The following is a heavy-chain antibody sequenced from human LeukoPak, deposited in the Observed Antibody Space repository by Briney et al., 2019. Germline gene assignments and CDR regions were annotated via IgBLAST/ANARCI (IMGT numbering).Heavy chain of an antibody. CDR2: ISASNGNT. J-gene: IGHJ5*02. D-gene: IGHD1-26*01. V-gene: IGHV1-18*01. Sequence: ASVKVSCKASGYTFTSYGISWVRQAPGQGLEWMGWISASNGNTNYAQKLHGRVTMTTDTSTNTVYMELRSLRFDDTAVYYCARDLAGVVGVTAWFDPWGQGTLVTVSS. CDR1: GYTFTSYG. CDR3: ARDLAGVVGVTAWFDP.